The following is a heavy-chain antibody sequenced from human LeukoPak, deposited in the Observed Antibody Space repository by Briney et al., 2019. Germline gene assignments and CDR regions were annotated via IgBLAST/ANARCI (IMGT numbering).Heavy chain of an antibody. CDR2: IVVGSGNT. CDR1: GFTFTSSA. Sequence: SVKVSCKASGFTFTSSAVQWVRQARGQRLEWIGWIVVGSGNTNYAQKFQERVTITRDMSTSTAYMELSSLRSEDTAVYYCAAESVVVNKHYPFFDYWGQGTLVAVSS. D-gene: IGHD3-22*01. CDR3: AAESVVVNKHYPFFDY. J-gene: IGHJ4*02. V-gene: IGHV1-58*01.